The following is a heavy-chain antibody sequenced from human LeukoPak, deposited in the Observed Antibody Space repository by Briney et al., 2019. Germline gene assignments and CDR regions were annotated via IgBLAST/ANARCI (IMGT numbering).Heavy chain of an antibody. Sequence: PSETLSLTCTVSGGSISSSSYYWGWIRQPPGKGLEWIGSIYYSGSTYYNPSLKSRVTISVDTSKNQFSLKLSSVTAADTAVYYCASGRGYYSSSWYDPVEFDPWGQGTLVTVSS. CDR2: IYYSGST. J-gene: IGHJ5*02. CDR1: GGSISSSSYY. CDR3: ASGRGYYSSSWYDPVEFDP. V-gene: IGHV4-39*01. D-gene: IGHD6-13*01.